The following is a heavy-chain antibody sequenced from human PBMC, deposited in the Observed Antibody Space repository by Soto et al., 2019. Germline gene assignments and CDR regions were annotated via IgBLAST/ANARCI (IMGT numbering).Heavy chain of an antibody. Sequence: QVQLVQSGAEVKKPGSSVKVSCKASGGTFSTYGINWVRQAPGQGLEWMGGIIPIFGTTNYAQNFQDRGTITGDEARSTAYMELRSLRSEDAAVYYCAREARGGGRYATVRYCSYEMDVWGQGPTVTVSS. CDR1: GGTFSTYG. CDR2: IIPIFGTT. V-gene: IGHV1-69*01. D-gene: IGHD1-26*01. CDR3: AREARGGGRYATVRYCSYEMDV. J-gene: IGHJ6*02.